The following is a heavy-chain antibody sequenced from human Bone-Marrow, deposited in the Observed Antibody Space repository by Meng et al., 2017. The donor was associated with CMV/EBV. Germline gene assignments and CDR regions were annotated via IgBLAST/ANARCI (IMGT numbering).Heavy chain of an antibody. Sequence: GESLKISCAVSGFSFSNYALSWVRQAPGKGLEWVSAISDSGGNTYYADSVKGRFTISRDNSKNTLYLQMNSLRAEDTAVYYCASYDSSGLHFDYWGQGTLVTVSS. CDR1: GFSFSNYA. CDR3: ASYDSSGLHFDY. J-gene: IGHJ4*02. V-gene: IGHV3-23*01. CDR2: ISDSGGNT. D-gene: IGHD3-22*01.